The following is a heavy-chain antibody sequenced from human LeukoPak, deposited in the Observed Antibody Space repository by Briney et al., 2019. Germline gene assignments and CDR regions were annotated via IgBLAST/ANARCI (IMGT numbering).Heavy chain of an antibody. CDR3: SRLGDYGYSYD. Sequence: PSETLSLTCTVSGGSTSGRYWTWIRQPPGKGLEWIGYIDYDGMTNYNPSFKSGVIISLDTSNNQFSLNLKSVTAADTAAYYCSRLGDYGYSYDWGQVTLVTVSS. CDR1: GGSTSGRY. V-gene: IGHV4-59*11. J-gene: IGHJ4*02. D-gene: IGHD3-22*01. CDR2: IDYDGMT.